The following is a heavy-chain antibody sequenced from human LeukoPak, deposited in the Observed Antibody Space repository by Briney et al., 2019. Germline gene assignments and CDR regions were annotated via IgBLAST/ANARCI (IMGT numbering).Heavy chain of an antibody. D-gene: IGHD6-13*01. CDR2: IYYSGST. V-gene: IGHV4-59*01. CDR3: AGAAAGTNFDY. Sequence: SETLSLTCTVSGGSISSYYWSWIRQPPGKGLEWIGYIYYSGSTNYNPPLKSRVTISVDTSKNQFSLKLSSVTAADTAVYYCAGAAAGTNFDYWGQGTLVTVSS. J-gene: IGHJ4*02. CDR1: GGSISSYY.